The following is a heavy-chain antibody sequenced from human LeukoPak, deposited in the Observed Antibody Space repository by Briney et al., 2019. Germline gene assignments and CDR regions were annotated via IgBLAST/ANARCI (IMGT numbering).Heavy chain of an antibody. J-gene: IGHJ4*02. CDR2: IKPDGSEK. V-gene: IGHV3-7*02. CDR3: ARGQSWAFDF. CDR1: GFPFSTYW. Sequence: GGSLRLSCAASGFPFSTYWMSCVRQAPGKGLQWVVNIKPDGSEKYYVGSVKGRFTISRDNAKNSVDLQMNSLRVEDTGVYYCARGQSWAFDFWGQGTLVTVSS. D-gene: IGHD1-26*01.